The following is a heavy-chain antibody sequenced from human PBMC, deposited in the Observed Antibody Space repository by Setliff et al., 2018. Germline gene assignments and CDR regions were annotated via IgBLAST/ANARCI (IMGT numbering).Heavy chain of an antibody. CDR1: GYSFIDYY. D-gene: IGHD3-10*01. V-gene: IGHV1-2*06. CDR2: VNPKNGGI. Sequence: GASVKVSCKASGYSFIDYYIHWVRQAPGQGPEWMGRVNPKNGGILYSQKFEGRVSMTGDRTISTVYMDLRSLTFDDTAVYYCARPRSNYNRGAFSIWGQGTMGTVS. J-gene: IGHJ3*02. CDR3: ARPRSNYNRGAFSI.